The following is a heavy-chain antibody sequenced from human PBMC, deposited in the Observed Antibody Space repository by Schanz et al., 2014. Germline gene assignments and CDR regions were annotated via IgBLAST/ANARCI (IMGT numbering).Heavy chain of an antibody. D-gene: IGHD3-3*01. Sequence: VQLVESGGDLVQPGGSLRLSCSASGFTFSTFAMHWVRQAPGKGLEYISAISNNGDSTYYADSVKGRFTISRDNSKNTLFLQMNSLRAEDTAVYYCVRDSFFAFDYWGQGTLVTVSS. CDR3: VRDSFFAFDY. CDR1: GFTFSTFA. CDR2: ISNNGDST. J-gene: IGHJ4*02. V-gene: IGHV3-64*04.